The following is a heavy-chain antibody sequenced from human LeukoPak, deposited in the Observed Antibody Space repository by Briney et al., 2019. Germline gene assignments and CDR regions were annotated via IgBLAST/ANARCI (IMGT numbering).Heavy chain of an antibody. CDR2: IYYSGST. V-gene: IGHV4-59*01. J-gene: IGHJ4*02. D-gene: IGHD6-19*01. Sequence: SETLSLTCTVSGGSISSYYWSWIRQPPGKGLEWIGYIYYSGSTNYNPSLKSRVTISVDTSKNQFSLKLSSVTAADTAVYYCARDAVAGNNDYWGQGTLVTVSS. CDR3: ARDAVAGNNDY. CDR1: GGSISSYY.